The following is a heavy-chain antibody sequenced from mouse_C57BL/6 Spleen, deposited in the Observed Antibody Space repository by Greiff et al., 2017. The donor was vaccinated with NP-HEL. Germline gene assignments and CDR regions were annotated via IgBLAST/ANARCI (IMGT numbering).Heavy chain of an antibody. CDR3: ARSGYLPITTVVADAIDY. CDR2: IDPSDSYT. Sequence: QVQLQQPGAELVMPGASVKLSCKASGYTFTSYWMHWVKQRPGQGLEWIGEIDPSDSYTNYNQKFKGKSTLTVDKSSSPAYMQLSSLTSEDSAVYYCARSGYLPITTVVADAIDYWGQGTSVTVSS. J-gene: IGHJ4*01. V-gene: IGHV1-69*01. D-gene: IGHD1-1*01. CDR1: GYTFTSYW.